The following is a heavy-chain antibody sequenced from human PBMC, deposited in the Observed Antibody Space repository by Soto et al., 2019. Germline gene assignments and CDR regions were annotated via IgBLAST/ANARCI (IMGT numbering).Heavy chain of an antibody. J-gene: IGHJ4*02. Sequence: PGESLKISCKGSGYNFIYWIAWVRQMPGRGLEWMGVIHPGDSDTRYSPSFQGQVTITADTSISTAYLQWSSLKASDTAIYYCARQDGSALFFFDLWGRGTLVTVSS. CDR3: ARQDGSALFFFDL. CDR1: GYNFIYW. V-gene: IGHV5-51*01. D-gene: IGHD6-19*01. CDR2: IHPGDSDT.